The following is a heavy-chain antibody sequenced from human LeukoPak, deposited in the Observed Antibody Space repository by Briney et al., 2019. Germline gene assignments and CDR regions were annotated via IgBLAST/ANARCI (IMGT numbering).Heavy chain of an antibody. D-gene: IGHD7-27*01. CDR3: ARDPNWLYYFDY. CDR2: ISYDGSNK. CDR1: GFTFSAYG. J-gene: IGHJ4*02. Sequence: GGSLRLSCTVSGFTFSAYGMHWVRQAPGKGLEWVAVISYDGSNKYYADSVKGRFTISRDNSKNTLYLQMNSLRAEDTAVYYCARDPNWLYYFDYWGQGTLVTVSS. V-gene: IGHV3-30*19.